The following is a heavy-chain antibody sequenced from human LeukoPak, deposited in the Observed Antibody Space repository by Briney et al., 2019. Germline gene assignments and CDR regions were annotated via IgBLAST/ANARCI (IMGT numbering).Heavy chain of an antibody. D-gene: IGHD4-23*01. CDR3: ARDKAVTTEVTQHFQH. CDR2: IIPIFGTA. V-gene: IGHV1-69*13. J-gene: IGHJ1*01. Sequence: ASVKVSCKTSGGTFSSYAISWVRQAPGQGLEWMGEIIPIFGTANYAQKFQGRVTITADESTSTAYMELSSLRSEDTALYYCARDKAVTTEVTQHFQHWGQGTLVTVSS. CDR1: GGTFSSYA.